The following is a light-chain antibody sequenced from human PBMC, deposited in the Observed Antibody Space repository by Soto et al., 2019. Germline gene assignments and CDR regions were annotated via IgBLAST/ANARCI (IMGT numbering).Light chain of an antibody. CDR1: ESVSIS. J-gene: IGKJ1*01. V-gene: IGKV3D-15*01. CDR2: GAS. CDR3: QQYHVWPKWT. Sequence: EIVMTQSPATLSVSPGERATLSCRASESVSISLAWYQHKPGQPPRLLIHGASTRASGVPPRFSGSGSGTDFSLTISSLQSEDYAVYFCQQYHVWPKWTFGQGTKVDIK.